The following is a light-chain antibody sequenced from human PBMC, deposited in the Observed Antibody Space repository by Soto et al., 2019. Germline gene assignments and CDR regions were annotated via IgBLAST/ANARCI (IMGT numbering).Light chain of an antibody. CDR1: QGLTSY. Sequence: DIQLTQSPSFLSASVGDRVTITCRASQGLTSYFAWCQQKPGKAPKLLIYATSTLQSGVPSRFSGSGSGTEFTLTISSLQPEDFATYYCQQLNSYPLTFGGGTKVEIK. CDR3: QQLNSYPLT. CDR2: ATS. J-gene: IGKJ4*01. V-gene: IGKV1-9*01.